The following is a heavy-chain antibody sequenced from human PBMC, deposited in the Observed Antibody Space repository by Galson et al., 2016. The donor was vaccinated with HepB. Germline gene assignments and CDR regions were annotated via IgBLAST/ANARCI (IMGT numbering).Heavy chain of an antibody. Sequence: SLRLSCAASGFTFSTYWTHWVRQAPGKGLEWVSRINSDGSSTTYADSVKGRFTVSRDNARNTLYLQISSLRVEDTAVYYCVRKSTTGSGNSFEMWGQGTMVTVSS. J-gene: IGHJ3*02. CDR3: VRKSTTGSGNSFEM. D-gene: IGHD1-14*01. CDR2: INSDGSST. V-gene: IGHV3-74*01. CDR1: GFTFSTYW.